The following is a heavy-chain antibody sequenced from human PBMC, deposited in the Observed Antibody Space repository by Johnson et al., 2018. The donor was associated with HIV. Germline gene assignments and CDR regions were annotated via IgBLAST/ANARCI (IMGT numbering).Heavy chain of an antibody. V-gene: IGHV3-NL1*01. D-gene: IGHD3-22*01. CDR3: AGQEGRGYYGGAFDI. J-gene: IGHJ3*02. Sequence: QVQLVESGGGVVQPGGSLRLSCVASGFTFRSYDMHWVRQAPGKGLEWVSVIYSGGSTYYTDSVKGRFTISRDNAKNSLYLQMNSPRAEDTAVYYCAGQEGRGYYGGAFDIWGQGTMVTVSS. CDR2: IYSGGST. CDR1: GFTFRSYD.